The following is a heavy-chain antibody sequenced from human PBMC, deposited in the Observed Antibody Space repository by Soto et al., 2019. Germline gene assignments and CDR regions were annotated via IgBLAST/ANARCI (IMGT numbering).Heavy chain of an antibody. V-gene: IGHV3-23*01. CDR2: ISGSGGST. CDR1: GFTFSRYV. J-gene: IGHJ6*02. CDR3: ANDGDV. Sequence: GSLRLSCAASGFTFSRYVMTWVRQAPGKGLEWVSGISGSGGSTYYADSVKGRFTISRDNSKNTLYLQMNSLRAEDTAIYYCANDGDVWGQGTTVTVSS.